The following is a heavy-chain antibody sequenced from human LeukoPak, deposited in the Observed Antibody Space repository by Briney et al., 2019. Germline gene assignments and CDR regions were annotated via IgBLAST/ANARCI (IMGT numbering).Heavy chain of an antibody. J-gene: IGHJ4*02. CDR1: GFTFSSHW. D-gene: IGHD2-15*01. V-gene: IGHV3-7*05. CDR3: AREWCRGDSCYRIFDY. Sequence: PGGSLRLSCAASGFTFSSHWMSWVRQAPGKGLEWVANIKQDGSEKYYVGSVKGRFTISRDNAKNSLYPQMNSLRAEDTAVYYCAREWCRGDSCYRIFDYWGQGTLVTVSS. CDR2: IKQDGSEK.